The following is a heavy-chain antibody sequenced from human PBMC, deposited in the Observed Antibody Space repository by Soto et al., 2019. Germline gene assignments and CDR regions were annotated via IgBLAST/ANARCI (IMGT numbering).Heavy chain of an antibody. CDR1: GGSISSYY. V-gene: IGHV4-59*01. D-gene: IGHD5-18*01. CDR2: IYYSGST. CDR3: ARAHRYSYGYYYYYYMDV. J-gene: IGHJ6*03. Sequence: SETLSLTCTVSGGSISSYYWSWIRQPPGKGLEWIGYIYYSGSTNYNPSLKSRVTISVDTSKNQFPLKLSSVTAADTAVYYCARAHRYSYGYYYYYYMDVWGKGTTVTVSS.